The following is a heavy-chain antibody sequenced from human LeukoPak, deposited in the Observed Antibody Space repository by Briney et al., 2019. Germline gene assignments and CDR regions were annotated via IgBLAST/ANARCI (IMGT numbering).Heavy chain of an antibody. D-gene: IGHD3-10*01. Sequence: PSETLSLTCAVYGESFSGYYWSWIRQPPGKVLEWIGEINHSGSTNYNPSLKSRVTISVDTSKNQFSLKLSSVTAADTAVYYCASASLRYYGSGSKYFDYWGQGTLVTVSS. CDR1: GESFSGYY. CDR2: INHSGST. J-gene: IGHJ4*02. CDR3: ASASLRYYGSGSKYFDY. V-gene: IGHV4-34*01.